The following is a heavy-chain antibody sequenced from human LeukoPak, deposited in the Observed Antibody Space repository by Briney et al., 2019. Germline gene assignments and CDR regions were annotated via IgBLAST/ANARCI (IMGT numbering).Heavy chain of an antibody. D-gene: IGHD1-26*01. Sequence: SETLSLTCAVYGGSFSGYYWSWIRQPPGKGLEWIGEINHSGSTNYNPSLKSRVTISVDTSKNQFSLKLSSVTAADTAVYYCVRASVGATDSNWFDPWGQGTLVTVSS. J-gene: IGHJ5*02. CDR2: INHSGST. V-gene: IGHV4-34*01. CDR3: VRASVGATDSNWFDP. CDR1: GGSFSGYY.